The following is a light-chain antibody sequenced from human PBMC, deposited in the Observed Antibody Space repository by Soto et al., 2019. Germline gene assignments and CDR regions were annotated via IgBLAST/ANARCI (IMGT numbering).Light chain of an antibody. V-gene: IGLV2-14*01. CDR1: SSDVGGYDY. J-gene: IGLJ3*02. CDR3: SSYTTSSXWV. CDR2: DVS. Sequence: QSVLTQPASVSGSPGQSITISCTGTSSDVGGYDYVSWYQQHPGKAPKLMIYDVSNRPSGVSNRFSGSKSGNTASLTISGLQAEDEADYYCSSYTTSSXWVFGGGTKVTVL.